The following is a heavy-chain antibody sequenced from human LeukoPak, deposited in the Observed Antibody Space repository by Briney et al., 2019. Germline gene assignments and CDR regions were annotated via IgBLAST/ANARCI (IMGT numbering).Heavy chain of an antibody. CDR3: AKGSLDYYYGMDV. J-gene: IGHJ6*02. CDR2: ISGNSVYI. V-gene: IGHV3-23*01. CDR1: GFTFSTYA. Sequence: GGSLRLSCAASGFTFSTYAMSWVRQAPGEGLEWVAAISGNSVYIYYADSVGGRFTISRDNSKNTLYLQMNSLRAEDMAVYYCAKGSLDYYYGMDVWGQGTTVTVSS.